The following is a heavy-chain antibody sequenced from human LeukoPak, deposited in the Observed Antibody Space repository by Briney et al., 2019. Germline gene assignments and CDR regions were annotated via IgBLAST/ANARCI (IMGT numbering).Heavy chain of an antibody. CDR2: ITTYNGDT. V-gene: IGHV1-18*01. CDR1: DYTFSSYG. D-gene: IGHD6-13*01. CDR3: ARGGTWSFDS. J-gene: IGHJ4*02. Sequence: GASVKVSCKAFDYTFSSYGISWVRQAPGHGLEWMGRITTYNGDTKYAQNVQGSVTMTTDTSTSTVYMELSSLRFDDTAVYYCARGGTWSFDSWGQGTLVTVSS.